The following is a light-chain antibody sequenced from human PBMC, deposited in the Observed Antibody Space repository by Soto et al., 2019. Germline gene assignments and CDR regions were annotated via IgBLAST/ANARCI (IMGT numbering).Light chain of an antibody. V-gene: IGKV3-11*01. J-gene: IGKJ4*01. CDR1: QSVSSY. CDR3: QQRSNWPLT. CDR2: DAS. Sequence: EIVLTQSPATLSLSPGERATLSCRASQSVSSYLAWYQQXXXXAPRLLIYDASNRATGIPARFSXXXSGXXXTXTISSLEPEDFAVYYCQQRSNWPLTFGGGTKVEIK.